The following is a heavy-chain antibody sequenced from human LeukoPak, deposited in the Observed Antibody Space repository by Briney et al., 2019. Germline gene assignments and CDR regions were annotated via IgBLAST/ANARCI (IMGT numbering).Heavy chain of an antibody. J-gene: IGHJ6*03. CDR3: ARDLSRDGVYYYYMDV. CDR1: GGSISSYY. CDR2: IYTSGST. D-gene: IGHD2-8*01. Sequence: SETLSLTCTVSGGSISSYYWSWIRQPAGKGLEWIGRIYTSGSTNYNPSLKSRVTMSLDTSKNQFSLKLSSVAAADTAVYYCARDLSRDGVYYYYMDVWGRGTTVTVS. V-gene: IGHV4-4*07.